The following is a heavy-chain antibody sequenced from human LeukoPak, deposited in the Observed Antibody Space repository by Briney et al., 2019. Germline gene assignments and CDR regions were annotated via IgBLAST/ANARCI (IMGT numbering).Heavy chain of an antibody. CDR1: GFTFSSYW. D-gene: IGHD5-24*01. V-gene: IGHV3-49*04. J-gene: IGHJ3*02. CDR2: IRSKAYGGTT. Sequence: PGGSLRLSCAASGFTFSSYWMSWVRQAPGKGLEWVGFIRSKAYGGTTEYAASVKGRFTISRDDSKSIAYLQMNSLKTEDTAVYYCHLGGSNDAFDIWGQGTMVTVSS. CDR3: HLGGSNDAFDI.